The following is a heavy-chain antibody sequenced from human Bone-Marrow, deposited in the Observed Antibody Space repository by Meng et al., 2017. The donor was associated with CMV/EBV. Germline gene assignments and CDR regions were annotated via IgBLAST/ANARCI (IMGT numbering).Heavy chain of an antibody. Sequence: ASVKVSCKASGYTFTDYYMQWVRQAPGQGLEWMGWINPNSGGTNYAQKFQGRVTMTRDTSSSTAYMELSRLRSDDTAVYYCAREWGGKLESKYYGMDVWGQRTTVTVSS. V-gene: IGHV1-2*02. CDR1: GYTFTDYY. CDR3: AREWGGKLESKYYGMDV. CDR2: INPNSGGT. J-gene: IGHJ6*02. D-gene: IGHD1-1*01.